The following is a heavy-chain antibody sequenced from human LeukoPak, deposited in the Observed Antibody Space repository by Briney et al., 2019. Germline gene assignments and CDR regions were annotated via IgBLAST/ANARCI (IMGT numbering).Heavy chain of an antibody. CDR1: GYTFASYG. D-gene: IGHD3-16*01. J-gene: IGHJ4*02. Sequence: ASVKVSCKASGYTFASYGISWVRQAPGQGLEWMGIINPSGGSTSYAQKFQGRVTMTRDTSTSTVYMELSSLRSQDTAVYYCARDHGATGHDYWGQGTLVTVSS. CDR2: INPSGGST. CDR3: ARDHGATGHDY. V-gene: IGHV1-46*01.